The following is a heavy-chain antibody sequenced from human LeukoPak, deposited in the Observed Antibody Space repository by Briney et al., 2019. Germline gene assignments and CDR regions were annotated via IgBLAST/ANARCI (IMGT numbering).Heavy chain of an antibody. Sequence: SETLSLTCAVYGGSFSGYYWSWIRQPPGKGLEWIGEINHSGSTNYNPSLKSRVTISVDTSKNQFSLKLSSVTAADKAVYYYARGSSGYFNWGQGTLVTVSS. CDR2: INHSGST. CDR1: GGSFSGYY. J-gene: IGHJ4*02. CDR3: ARGSSGYFN. D-gene: IGHD3-22*01. V-gene: IGHV4-34*01.